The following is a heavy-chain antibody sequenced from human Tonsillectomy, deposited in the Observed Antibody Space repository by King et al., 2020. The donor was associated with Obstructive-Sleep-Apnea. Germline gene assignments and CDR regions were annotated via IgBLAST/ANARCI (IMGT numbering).Heavy chain of an antibody. J-gene: IGHJ3*02. CDR3: AKGDSSRRGAFDI. CDR2: ISWNSGSI. CDR1: GFTFDDYA. Sequence: VQLVESGGGLVQPGRSLRLSCAASGFTFDDYAMHWVRQAPGKGLEWVSGISWNSGSIGYADSVKGRFTISRDNAKNSLYLQMNSLRAEDTALYYCAKGDSSRRGAFDIWGQGTMVTVSS. V-gene: IGHV3-9*01. D-gene: IGHD6-13*01.